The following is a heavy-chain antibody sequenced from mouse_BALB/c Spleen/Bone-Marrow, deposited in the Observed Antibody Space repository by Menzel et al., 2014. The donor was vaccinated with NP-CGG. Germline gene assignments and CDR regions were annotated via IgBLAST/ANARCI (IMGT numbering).Heavy chain of an antibody. Sequence: VKLMESGPGLVAPSQSLSITCTVSGFSLTSYGLHWVRQPPGKGLEWLGVIWAGGSTNYNSALMSRLNISKDNSKSQVSLKMNSLQTDDTAMYYCARDYGYYKDVGDYWGQGTTLTVSS. V-gene: IGHV2-9*02. CDR2: IWAGGST. CDR3: ARDYGYYKDVGDY. CDR1: GFSLTSYG. D-gene: IGHD2-3*01. J-gene: IGHJ2*01.